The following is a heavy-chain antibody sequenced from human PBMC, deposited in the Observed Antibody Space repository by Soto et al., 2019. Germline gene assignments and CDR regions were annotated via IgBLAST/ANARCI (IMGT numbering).Heavy chain of an antibody. D-gene: IGHD3-16*01. CDR3: GRGGPPIDS. J-gene: IGHJ4*02. V-gene: IGHV1-18*01. Sequence: QVQLVQSGAEVKKPGASVKVSCKASGYTFTNFGISWVRQAPGQGLEWMGWISAYNGNTNYAQNFQGRVTMTTDTPRSTAYRGLRSVRSDDTAVYYCGRGGPPIDSGGQGPLVTVSS. CDR2: ISAYNGNT. CDR1: GYTFTNFG.